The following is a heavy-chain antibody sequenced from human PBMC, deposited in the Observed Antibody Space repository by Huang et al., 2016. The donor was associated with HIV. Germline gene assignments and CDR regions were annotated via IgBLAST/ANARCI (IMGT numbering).Heavy chain of an antibody. CDR1: GGSISTYY. V-gene: IGHV4-4*07. J-gene: IGHJ6*02. D-gene: IGHD2-2*01. CDR2: CYTSGNT. CDR3: ARENEFCGSTNCHHYYYGLDV. Sequence: QVQLQESGPGLVKPSETLSLTCTVSGGSISTYYWSWIRQSAGKGLEWIGRCYTSGNTNYNPSLRSRVTRSVDTSKNQFSLRLTSVTAADTAVYYCARENEFCGSTNCHHYYYGLDVWGQGTTVTVSS.